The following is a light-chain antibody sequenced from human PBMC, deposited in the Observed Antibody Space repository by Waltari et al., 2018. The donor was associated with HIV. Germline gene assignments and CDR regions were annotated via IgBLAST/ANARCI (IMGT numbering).Light chain of an antibody. CDR3: QSYDSTNLV. J-gene: IGLJ3*02. CDR2: DDY. V-gene: IGLV6-57*01. Sequence: FMLIPPHPVSQSPGKTVTISRTLSSGSFASNYLPGYQQRPRSSPTTVIYDDYRRPSGVPDRFSGSIDSSSNAASLTISGLKTEDEADYYCQSYDSTNLVFGGGTKLTVL. CDR1: SGSFASNY.